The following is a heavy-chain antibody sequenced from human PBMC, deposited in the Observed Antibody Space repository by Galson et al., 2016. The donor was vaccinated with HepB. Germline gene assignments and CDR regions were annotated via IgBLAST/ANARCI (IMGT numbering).Heavy chain of an antibody. CDR2: SKAKADGGTT. CDR1: GFTFSNTW. V-gene: IGHV3-15*01. D-gene: IGHD1-1*01. J-gene: IGHJ6*02. Sequence: SLRLSCAATGFTFSNTWMNWVRQAPGKGLEWVGHSKAKADGGTTDYGAPVKGRVTIPRDDSKNTPYLQRNRLKKEDTAVYFCTTDNWSYRSAMDVWGHGTTVTVSS. CDR3: TTDNWSYRSAMDV.